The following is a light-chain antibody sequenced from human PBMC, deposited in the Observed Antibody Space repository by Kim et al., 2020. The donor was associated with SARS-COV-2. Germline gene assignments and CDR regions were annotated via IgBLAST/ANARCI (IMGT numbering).Light chain of an antibody. CDR3: GTWDSSLSAV. Sequence: PGQKGTISCSGSSSNIGNNYVSWYQQLPGTAPKLHIYDNNKRPSGIPDRFSGSKSGTSATLGITGLQTGDEADYYCGTWDSSLSAVFGGGTQLTVL. J-gene: IGLJ3*02. CDR2: DNN. CDR1: SSNIGNNY. V-gene: IGLV1-51*01.